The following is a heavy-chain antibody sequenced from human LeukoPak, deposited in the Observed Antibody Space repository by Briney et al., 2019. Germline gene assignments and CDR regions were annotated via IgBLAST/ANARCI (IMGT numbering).Heavy chain of an antibody. Sequence: PSETLSLTCTVSGGSISSYYWSWIRQPPGKGLEWIGYIYYSGSTNYNPSLKSRVTISVDTSKNQFSLKLSSVTVADTAVYYCARDRGTWNDDGFDYWGQGTLVTVSS. V-gene: IGHV4-59*12. J-gene: IGHJ4*02. D-gene: IGHD1-1*01. CDR1: GGSISSYY. CDR2: IYYSGST. CDR3: ARDRGTWNDDGFDY.